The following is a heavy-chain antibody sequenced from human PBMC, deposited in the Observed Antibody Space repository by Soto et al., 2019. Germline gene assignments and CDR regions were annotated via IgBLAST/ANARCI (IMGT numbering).Heavy chain of an antibody. CDR2: IYYSGST. D-gene: IGHD6-13*01. Sequence: SETLSLTCTVSGGSISSYYWSWIRQPPGKGLEWIGHIYYSGSTNYNPSLKSRVTISVDTSKNQFSLKLSSVTAADTAVYYCARAYSSSWYYGMDVWGQGTTVTVSS. J-gene: IGHJ6*02. V-gene: IGHV4-59*01. CDR3: ARAYSSSWYYGMDV. CDR1: GGSISSYY.